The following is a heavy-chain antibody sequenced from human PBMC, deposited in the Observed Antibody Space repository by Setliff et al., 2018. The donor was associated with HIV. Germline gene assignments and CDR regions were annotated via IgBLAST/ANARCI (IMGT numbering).Heavy chain of an antibody. D-gene: IGHD3-3*01. Sequence: GGSLRLSCAASGITFTDYTMNWVRQAPGKGLEWVSSISSSSRSKYYADSVKGRFTISRDNAKNSLYLQMNSLPAEDTAVYYCARDVSWRVRTYIDYWGQGALVTVSS. J-gene: IGHJ4*02. V-gene: IGHV3-21*01. CDR1: GITFTDYT. CDR3: ARDVSWRVRTYIDY. CDR2: ISSSSRSK.